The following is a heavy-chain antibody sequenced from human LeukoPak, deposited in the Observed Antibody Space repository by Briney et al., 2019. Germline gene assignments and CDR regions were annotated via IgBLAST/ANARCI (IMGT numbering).Heavy chain of an antibody. Sequence: GGSLRLSCAASGFTFSSYGMHWVRQAPGKGLEWVAVISYDGSYNYYADSVKGRFTISRDNAKNSLYLQMNSLRAEDTAVYYCARDISRGATNYWGQGTLVTVSS. V-gene: IGHV3-30*03. CDR1: GFTFSSYG. D-gene: IGHD1-26*01. CDR3: ARDISRGATNY. CDR2: ISYDGSYN. J-gene: IGHJ4*02.